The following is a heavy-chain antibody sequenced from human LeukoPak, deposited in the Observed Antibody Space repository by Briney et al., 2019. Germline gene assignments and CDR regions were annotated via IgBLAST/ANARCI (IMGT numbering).Heavy chain of an antibody. D-gene: IGHD3-3*01. Sequence: GGSLRLSCAASGFTFSSYWMHWVRQVPGEGLVWVSRINSDGSSTDYADSVKGRFTISRDNAKNTLYLQMSSLRAEDTAVYYCAREPARIDSFGVVFSDYEMDVWGQGTTVTVSS. V-gene: IGHV3-74*01. CDR1: GFTFSSYW. CDR2: INSDGSST. CDR3: AREPARIDSFGVVFSDYEMDV. J-gene: IGHJ6*02.